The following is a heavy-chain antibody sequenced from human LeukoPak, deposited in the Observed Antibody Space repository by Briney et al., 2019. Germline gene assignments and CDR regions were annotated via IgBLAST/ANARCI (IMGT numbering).Heavy chain of an antibody. CDR1: GYTFTSYC. V-gene: IGHV1-46*01. J-gene: IGHJ6*02. CDR3: AKGPRADYYYYGMDV. CDR2: INPSGGRT. Sequence: ASVKVSCKGSGYTFTSYCMHWVRQAPGQGLEWMGIINPSGGRTSYAQTFQGRGTMTRDMSTSTVYMELSSLRSEDTAVYYCAKGPRADYYYYGMDVWGQGTTVSVSS.